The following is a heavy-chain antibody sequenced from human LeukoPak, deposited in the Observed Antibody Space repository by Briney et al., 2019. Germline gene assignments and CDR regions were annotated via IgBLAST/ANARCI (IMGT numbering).Heavy chain of an antibody. CDR1: GFTFSNYG. CDR2: ISSDETNI. D-gene: IGHD2-15*01. CDR3: ARDPYRVVFATGNYLDP. Sequence: GGSLRLSCATSGFTFSNYGMHWVRQAPGKGLEWVAVISSDETNIRYGDSVRGRFTVSRDNAKDTVYLQMNSLGADDTAVYYCARDPYRVVFATGNYLDPWGQGTLVTVSS. V-gene: IGHV3-30*03. J-gene: IGHJ5*02.